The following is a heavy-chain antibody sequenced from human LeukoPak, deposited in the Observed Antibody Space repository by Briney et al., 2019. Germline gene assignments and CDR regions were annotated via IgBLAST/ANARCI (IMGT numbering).Heavy chain of an antibody. CDR1: GFTFSSYA. CDR2: ISGSGGST. Sequence: GGSLRLSCAASGFTFSSYAMSWVRQAPGKGLEWVSAISGSGGSTYYADSVKGRFTISRDNSKNTLYLQMNSLRAEDTAVYYCAKGVGGVIYYYYGMDVWGKGTTVTVSS. V-gene: IGHV3-23*01. D-gene: IGHD3-10*01. J-gene: IGHJ6*04. CDR3: AKGVGGVIYYYYGMDV.